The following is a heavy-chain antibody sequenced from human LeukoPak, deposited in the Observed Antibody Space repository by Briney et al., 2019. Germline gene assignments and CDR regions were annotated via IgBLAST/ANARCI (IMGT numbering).Heavy chain of an antibody. V-gene: IGHV4-39*01. CDR3: ARHLSGTTMAHYFDF. D-gene: IGHD1-1*01. J-gene: IGHJ4*02. Sequence: SEALSLTCSVSGDSISSARNYWGWIRQSPGKGLEWLASICSSGSTHSNPSLKSRVSISIDTSKNQFSLKLYSVIASDAALYYCARHLSGTTMAHYFDFWGQGILVAVSS. CDR2: ICSSGST. CDR1: GDSISSARNY.